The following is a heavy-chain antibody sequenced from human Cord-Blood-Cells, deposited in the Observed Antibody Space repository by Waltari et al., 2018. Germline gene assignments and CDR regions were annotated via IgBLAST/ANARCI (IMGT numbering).Heavy chain of an antibody. CDR3: ARRVRDSSSWYYFNY. CDR1: GGSISSSSYY. CDR2: NYYRGST. J-gene: IGHJ4*02. D-gene: IGHD6-13*01. V-gene: IGHV4-39*01. Sequence: QLQLQESGPGLVKPSETLSLTCTVSGGSISSSSYYWGWIRQPPGKGLEWIVCNYYRGSTYSTPSLKSRVPISVDTSTIQFSRKLSSVTAADTAVYYCARRVRDSSSWYYFNYWGQGTLVTVSS.